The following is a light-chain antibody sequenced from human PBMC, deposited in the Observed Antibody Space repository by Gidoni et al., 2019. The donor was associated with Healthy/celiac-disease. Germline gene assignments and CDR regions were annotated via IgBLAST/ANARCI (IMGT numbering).Light chain of an antibody. V-gene: IGKV1-13*02. Sequence: AIQLTQSPSSLSASVGDRVTITCRASQGISSALAWYQQKPGKAPKLLIYDAPTLESGVPSRFSGSGSETDFTLTISSLQPEDFATYYCQEFNSYPQTFXQXTKVEIK. CDR3: QEFNSYPQT. CDR1: QGISSA. J-gene: IGKJ1*01. CDR2: DAP.